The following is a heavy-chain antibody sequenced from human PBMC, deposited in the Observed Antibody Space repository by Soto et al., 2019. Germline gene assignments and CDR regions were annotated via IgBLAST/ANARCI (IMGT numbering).Heavy chain of an antibody. CDR2: IIPIFGTA. J-gene: IGHJ4*02. V-gene: IGHV1-69*13. D-gene: IGHD4-17*01. Sequence: SLKVSCKASGGTFSSYAISWVRQAPGQGLEWMGGIIPIFGTANYAQKFQGRVTITADESTSTAYMELSSLRSEDTAVYYCARNGVTDYQFDYWGQGTLVTVSS. CDR3: ARNGVTDYQFDY. CDR1: GGTFSSYA.